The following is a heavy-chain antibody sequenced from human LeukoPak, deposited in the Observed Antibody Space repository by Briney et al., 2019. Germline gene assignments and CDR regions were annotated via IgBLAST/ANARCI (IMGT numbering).Heavy chain of an antibody. J-gene: IGHJ4*02. D-gene: IGHD6-6*01. Sequence: PGGSLRLSCAASGFTFSSYGMHWVRQAPGKGLEWVAVIWYDGSNKYYADSVKGRFTISRDNSKNTLYLQMNSLRAEDTAVYYCARERRGAARRFDYWAREPWSPSPQ. V-gene: IGHV3-33*01. CDR1: GFTFSSYG. CDR2: IWYDGSNK. CDR3: ARERRGAARRFDY.